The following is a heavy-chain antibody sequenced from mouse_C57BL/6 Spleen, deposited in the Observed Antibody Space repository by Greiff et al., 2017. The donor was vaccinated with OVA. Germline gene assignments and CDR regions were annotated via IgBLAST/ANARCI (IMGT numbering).Heavy chain of an antibody. CDR3: TRRTLLLLRAMDY. V-gene: IGHV1-15*01. D-gene: IGHD2-1*01. J-gene: IGHJ4*01. CDR2: IDPETGGT. CDR1: GYTFTNYE. Sequence: VQLQQSGAELVRPGASVTLSCKASGYTFTNYEMHWVKQTPVHGLEWIGAIDPETGGTAYNQKFKGKAILTADKSSSTAYMELRSRTSEDDAVYYYTRRTLLLLRAMDYWGQGTSVTVSS.